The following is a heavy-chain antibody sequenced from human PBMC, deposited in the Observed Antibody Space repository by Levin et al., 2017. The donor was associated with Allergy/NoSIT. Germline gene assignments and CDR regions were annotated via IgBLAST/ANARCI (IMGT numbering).Heavy chain of an antibody. Sequence: AGGSLRLSCAASGFSFSDSSMNWVRQAPGKGLEWVSSISGTSYYKYYADSVKGRFTISRDNSENTLYLQMDSLRAEDTAVYFCTRGGVFTYGYDYWGQGTLLTVSS. CDR1: GFSFSDSS. J-gene: IGHJ4*02. CDR2: ISGTSYYK. CDR3: TRGGVFTYGYDY. D-gene: IGHD3-10*01. V-gene: IGHV3-21*01.